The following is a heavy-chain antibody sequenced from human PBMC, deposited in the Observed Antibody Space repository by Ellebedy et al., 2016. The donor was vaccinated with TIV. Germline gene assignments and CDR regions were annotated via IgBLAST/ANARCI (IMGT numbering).Heavy chain of an antibody. CDR1: GFTFSNYW. Sequence: PGGSLRLSCAASGFTFSNYWMTWVRQAPGKGPECVANIKQDGSEKYYVDSMKGRFTISRDNAKNSLYLQMNSLRAEDTAVYFCARSRGVSYWGQGTLVTVSS. CDR3: ARSRGVSY. D-gene: IGHD2-8*01. J-gene: IGHJ4*02. V-gene: IGHV3-7*03. CDR2: IKQDGSEK.